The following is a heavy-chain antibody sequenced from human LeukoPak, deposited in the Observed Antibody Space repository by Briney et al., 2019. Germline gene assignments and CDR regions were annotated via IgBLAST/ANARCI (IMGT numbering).Heavy chain of an antibody. CDR3: ARRSTGTGPFDY. CDR2: VYNSGRT. D-gene: IGHD1-1*01. Sequence: KASETLSLTCTVSGGSISSYYWSWIRQPPGKGLEWIGYVYNSGRTNYNPSLRSRVTISVDTSKNQFSLKLTSVTAADTAVYYCARRSTGTGPFDYWGQGTLVTVSS. V-gene: IGHV4-59*08. J-gene: IGHJ4*02. CDR1: GGSISSYY.